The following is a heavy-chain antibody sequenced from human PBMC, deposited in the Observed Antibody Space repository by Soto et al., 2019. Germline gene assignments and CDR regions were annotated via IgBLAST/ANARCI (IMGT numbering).Heavy chain of an antibody. CDR2: KKQDGSEK. CDR3: ARDDSLDGGGDY. CDR1: GFTFSSYW. D-gene: IGHD3-16*01. Sequence: EVQLVESGGGLVQPGGSLRLSCAASGFTFSSYWMSWVRQAPGKGLEWVANKKQDGSEKYYVASVKGRFTITRNNARNALEPQLTRLRGGETAVYYGARDDSLDGGGDYWGQGTLVTVSS. J-gene: IGHJ4*02. V-gene: IGHV3-7*04.